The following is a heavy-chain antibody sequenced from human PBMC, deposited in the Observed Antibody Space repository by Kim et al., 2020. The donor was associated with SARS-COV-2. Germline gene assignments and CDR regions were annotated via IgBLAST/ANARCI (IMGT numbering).Heavy chain of an antibody. V-gene: IGHV3-48*03. J-gene: IGHJ4*02. CDR2: ISSSGSTI. Sequence: GGSLRLSCAASGFTFSSYEMNWVRQAPGKGLEWVSYISSSGSTIYYADSVKGRFTISRDNAKNSLYLQMNSLRAEDTAVYYCAREHLGYCSSTSCPLDYWGQGTLVTVSS. CDR1: GFTFSSYE. D-gene: IGHD2-2*01. CDR3: AREHLGYCSSTSCPLDY.